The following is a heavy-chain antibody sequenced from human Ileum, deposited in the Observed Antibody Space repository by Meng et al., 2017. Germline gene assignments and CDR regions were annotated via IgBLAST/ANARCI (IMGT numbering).Heavy chain of an antibody. J-gene: IGHJ4*02. D-gene: IGHD1-1*01. CDR2: MNTDKGNT. CDR1: GYTFTTYG. CDR3: AREGAYNGGDY. Sequence: QVQLVQSGAEVKKPGASVNVACKASGYTFTTYGISWVRQAPGQGLEWMGWMNTDKGNTNYAQKFQGRVTMTRDTSTSTAYMELRSLRSDDTAVYYCAREGAYNGGDYWGQGTLVTVSS. V-gene: IGHV1-18*01.